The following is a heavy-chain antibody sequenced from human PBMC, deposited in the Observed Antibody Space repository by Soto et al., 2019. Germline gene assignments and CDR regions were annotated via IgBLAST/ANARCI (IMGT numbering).Heavy chain of an antibody. CDR2: ISYDGSNK. J-gene: IGHJ4*02. CDR3: AKDWTTVTTSDY. CDR1: GFTFSSYG. Sequence: GGSLSLSCAASGFTFSSYGMHWVRQAPGKGLEWVAVISYDGSNKYYADSVKGRFTISRDNSKNTLYLQMNSLRAEDTAVYYCAKDWTTVTTSDYWGQGTLVTVSS. V-gene: IGHV3-30*18. D-gene: IGHD4-17*01.